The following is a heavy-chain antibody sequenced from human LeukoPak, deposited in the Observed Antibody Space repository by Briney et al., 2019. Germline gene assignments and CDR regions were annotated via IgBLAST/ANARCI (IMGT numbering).Heavy chain of an antibody. Sequence: PSETLSLTCTVSGGSISSGDYYWSWIRQPPGKGLEWIGYIYYSGSTYYNPSLKSRVTISVDTSKNQFSLKLSSVTAADTAVYYCARGGVVPADYMDVWGKGTTVTVSS. V-gene: IGHV4-30-4*08. CDR2: IYYSGST. CDR3: ARGGVVPADYMDV. J-gene: IGHJ6*03. D-gene: IGHD2-2*01. CDR1: GGSISSGDYY.